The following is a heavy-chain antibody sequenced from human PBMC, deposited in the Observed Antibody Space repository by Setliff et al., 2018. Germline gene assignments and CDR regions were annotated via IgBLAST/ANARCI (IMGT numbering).Heavy chain of an antibody. CDR1: GYTLTELY. V-gene: IGHV1-24*01. CDR3: TTGLRHGVPYFDL. J-gene: IGHJ4*02. CDR2: VDPEDGHT. Sequence: ASVKVSCKVSGYTLTELYMHWVQQAPGKGLEWMGRVDPEDGHTKYAEKFQGRITISADMSLDIAHMELGSLTSEDTAVYYCTTGLRHGVPYFDLWGQGTLVTVSS. D-gene: IGHD3-10*01.